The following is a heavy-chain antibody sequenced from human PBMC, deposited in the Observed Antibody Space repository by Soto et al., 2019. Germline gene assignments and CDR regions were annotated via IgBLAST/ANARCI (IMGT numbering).Heavy chain of an antibody. CDR3: ARNTEVVVAAGGRNYYMDV. D-gene: IGHD2-15*01. CDR1: GGSISSSSYY. Sequence: SSETLSLTCTVSGGSISSSSYYWGWIRQPPGKGLEWIGSIYYSGTTYYTPPLKSRVPISVDTPKNQFSLKLSSGTAADTVVYYCARNTEVVVAAGGRNYYMDVWGKGPTVT. J-gene: IGHJ6*03. CDR2: IYYSGTT. V-gene: IGHV4-39*01.